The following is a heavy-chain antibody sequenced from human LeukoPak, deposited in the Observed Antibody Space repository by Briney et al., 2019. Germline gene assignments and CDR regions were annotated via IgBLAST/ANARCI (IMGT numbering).Heavy chain of an antibody. D-gene: IGHD3-16*01. CDR3: AAGGSFDY. Sequence: PGGSLRLSCAASGSTFSSYSMNWVRQTPGKGLEWVSSISGSSTYIWYADSVKGRFTISRDNAKNSLYLQMNSLRAEDTAVYYCAAGGSFDYWGQGTLVTVSS. CDR2: ISGSSTYI. V-gene: IGHV3-21*01. J-gene: IGHJ4*02. CDR1: GSTFSSYS.